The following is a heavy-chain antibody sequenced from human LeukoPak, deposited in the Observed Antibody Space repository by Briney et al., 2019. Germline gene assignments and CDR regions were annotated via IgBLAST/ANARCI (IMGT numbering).Heavy chain of an antibody. J-gene: IGHJ1*01. D-gene: IGHD3-22*01. Sequence: GASVKVSCKASGYTFTSYGISWVRQAPGQGLEWMGWISAYNGNTNYAQKLQGRVTMTTDTSTSTAYMELRSLRSDDTAVYYCARTYYYDSSGYYYPEYFQHWGQGTLVTVSS. CDR1: GYTFTSYG. CDR2: ISAYNGNT. V-gene: IGHV1-18*01. CDR3: ARTYYYDSSGYYYPEYFQH.